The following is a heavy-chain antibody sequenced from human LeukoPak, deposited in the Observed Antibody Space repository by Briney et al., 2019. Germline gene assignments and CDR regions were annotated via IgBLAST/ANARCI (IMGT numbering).Heavy chain of an antibody. CDR1: GFTFSGSA. CDR3: ARVAGWHWFDP. V-gene: IGHV3-73*01. Sequence: PGGSLRLSCAASGFTFSGSAMHWVRQASGKGLEWVGRIRSKANSYATAYAASVKGRFTISRDDSKNTVYLQMNNMRVDDTAIYYCARVAGWHWFDPWGQGTLVTVSS. J-gene: IGHJ5*02. D-gene: IGHD6-19*01. CDR2: IRSKANSYAT.